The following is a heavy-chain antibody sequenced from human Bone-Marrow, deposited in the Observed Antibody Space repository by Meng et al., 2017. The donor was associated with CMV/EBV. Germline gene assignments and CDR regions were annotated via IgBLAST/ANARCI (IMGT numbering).Heavy chain of an antibody. CDR2: INPNDDT. J-gene: IGHJ4*02. CDR3: ARSSGWSRFDY. D-gene: IGHD6-19*01. CDR1: GYTVTDYY. V-gene: IGHV1-2*02. Sequence: VQLGHSGAEVKKPGASVKVSCKASGYTVTDYYIHWVRQAPGQWLEWMGWINPNDDTNYAQNFQGRVTMTRDMSINTVYMELSRLTSDDTAVYYCARSSGWSRFDYWGLGTLVTVSS.